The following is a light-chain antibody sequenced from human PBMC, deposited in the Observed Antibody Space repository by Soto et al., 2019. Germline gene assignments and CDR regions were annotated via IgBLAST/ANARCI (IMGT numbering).Light chain of an antibody. J-gene: IGLJ1*01. CDR1: TGTVTSGHY. CDR2: DSV. V-gene: IGLV7-46*01. Sequence: LLTYDGSLTLSPGGTVTLTCGSRTGTVTSGHYPYWFQQKPGQAPRTLMYDSVKKHSWRPARFSCSLLGGNASLTLSGAQPEDEAASCCLHCYNGPYVFGPGT. CDR3: LHCYNGPYV.